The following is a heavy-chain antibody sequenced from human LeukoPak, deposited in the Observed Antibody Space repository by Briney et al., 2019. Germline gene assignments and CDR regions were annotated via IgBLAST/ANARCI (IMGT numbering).Heavy chain of an antibody. J-gene: IGHJ4*02. V-gene: IGHV3-30*03. CDR3: ARDRAKVGYELDY. D-gene: IGHD5-12*01. CDR1: GFTFSSYG. CDR2: ISYDGSNK. Sequence: GGSLRLSCAASGFTFSSYGLHWVRQAPDKGLECVAFISYDGSNKFYGDSVKGRFTISRDNSKNTLYLQMNTLRTEDTAVYYCARDRAKVGYELDYWGQGTLVTVSS.